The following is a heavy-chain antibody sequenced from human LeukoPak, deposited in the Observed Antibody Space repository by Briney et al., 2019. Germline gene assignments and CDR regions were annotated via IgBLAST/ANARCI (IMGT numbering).Heavy chain of an antibody. CDR2: ISGSGGST. J-gene: IGHJ3*02. V-gene: IGHV3-23*01. D-gene: IGHD6-13*01. CDR3: AKERAAIYGGAFDI. CDR1: GFTFSNYP. Sequence: GGSLRLSCAGSGFTFSNYPISWVRQAPGKGLEWVSAISGSGGSTYYADSVKGRFTISRDNSKNTLYLQMNSLRAEDTAVYYCAKERAAIYGGAFDIWGQGTMVTVSS.